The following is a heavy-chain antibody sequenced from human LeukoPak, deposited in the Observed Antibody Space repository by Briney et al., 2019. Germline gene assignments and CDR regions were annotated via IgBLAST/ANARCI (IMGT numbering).Heavy chain of an antibody. J-gene: IGHJ5*02. Sequence: SVKVSCKASGGTFSSHGISWVRQAPGQGLEWMGGIIPMYGTPDYAQKFQDRVTITTDESTRTAYMDLSSLRPEDTAVYYCARSRGSAFDPWGQGTLVTVSS. CDR3: ARSRGSAFDP. D-gene: IGHD3-10*01. V-gene: IGHV1-69*05. CDR2: IIPMYGTP. CDR1: GGTFSSHG.